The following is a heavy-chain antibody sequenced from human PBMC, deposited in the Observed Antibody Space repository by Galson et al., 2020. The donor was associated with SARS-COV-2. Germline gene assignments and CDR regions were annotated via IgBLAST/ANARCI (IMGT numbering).Heavy chain of an antibody. J-gene: IGHJ6*02. CDR1: GGSISSSSYY. V-gene: IGHV4-39*07. D-gene: IGHD3-9*01. CDR2: IYYSGST. Sequence: SETLSLTCTVSGGSISSSSYYWGWIRQPPGKGLEWIGSIYYSGSTYYNPSLKSRVTISVDTSKNQFSLKLSSVTAADTAVYYCARETRYYDILTGQYYYGMDVWGQGTTVTVSS. CDR3: ARETRYYDILTGQYYYGMDV.